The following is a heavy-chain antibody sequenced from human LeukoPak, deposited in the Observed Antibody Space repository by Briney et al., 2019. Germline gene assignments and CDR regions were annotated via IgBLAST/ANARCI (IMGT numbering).Heavy chain of an antibody. D-gene: IGHD3-22*01. CDR1: GYTFTSYY. Sequence: GASVKVSCKASGYTFTSYYMHWVRQAPGQGLEWMGIINPSGGSTSYAQKFQGRVTMTRDTSTSTVYMELSSLRSEDTAVYYCARVEYYYDSSGRAFDPWGQGTLVTVSS. CDR3: ARVEYYYDSSGRAFDP. CDR2: INPSGGST. J-gene: IGHJ5*02. V-gene: IGHV1-46*01.